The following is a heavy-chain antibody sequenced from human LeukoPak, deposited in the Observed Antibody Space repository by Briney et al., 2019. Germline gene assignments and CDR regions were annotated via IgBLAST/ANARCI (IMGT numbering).Heavy chain of an antibody. CDR1: GFTFSSYG. CDR2: ISGSAVST. Sequence: GGSLRLSCAASGFTFSSYGMSWVRQAPGKGLEWVSAISGSAVSTYYADSVKGRFTISRDNSKNTLYLQMNSLRAEDTAVYYCAKDDSYYDSSGPTIDYWGQGTLVTVSS. CDR3: AKDDSYYDSSGPTIDY. D-gene: IGHD3-22*01. J-gene: IGHJ4*02. V-gene: IGHV3-23*01.